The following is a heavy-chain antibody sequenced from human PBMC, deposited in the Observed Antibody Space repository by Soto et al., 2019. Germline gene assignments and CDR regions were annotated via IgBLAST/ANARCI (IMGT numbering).Heavy chain of an antibody. D-gene: IGHD1-7*01. Sequence: VASVKVSCKASGYTFTSYYMHWVRQAPGQGLEWMGIINPSGGSTSYAQKFQGRVTMTRDTSTSTVYMELSSLRSEDTAVYYCARERMRSNWNFGYYYYGMDVWGQGTTVTVSS. J-gene: IGHJ6*02. CDR2: INPSGGST. CDR1: GYTFTSYY. V-gene: IGHV1-46*01. CDR3: ARERMRSNWNFGYYYYGMDV.